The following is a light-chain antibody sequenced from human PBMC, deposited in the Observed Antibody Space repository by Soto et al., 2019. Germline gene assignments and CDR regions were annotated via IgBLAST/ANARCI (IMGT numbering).Light chain of an antibody. Sequence: EIVLTQSPATLSLSPGERATLSCRASQSVSSYLAWYQQKPGQAPRLLIYDASNRATGIPARFSGSGSGTDFTLTISRLKPEDFAVYYCQHRSNWYTFGQGTKLEIK. CDR3: QHRSNWYT. V-gene: IGKV3-11*01. CDR1: QSVSSY. J-gene: IGKJ2*01. CDR2: DAS.